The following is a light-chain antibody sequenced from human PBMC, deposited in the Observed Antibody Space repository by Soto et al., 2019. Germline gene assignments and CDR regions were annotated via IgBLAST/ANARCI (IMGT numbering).Light chain of an antibody. Sequence: IQMTQSPSTLSASVGDIVTITCLASQSISSYLNCYQQTPGKAPKLLIYAACSLQGGVPSRFSGSGSGTDFTRTISSLQPQDFAPYYCQQSYRTHLSPFRHGTRLEI. V-gene: IGKV1-39*01. CDR3: QQSYRTHLSP. CDR2: AAC. J-gene: IGKJ5*01. CDR1: QSISSY.